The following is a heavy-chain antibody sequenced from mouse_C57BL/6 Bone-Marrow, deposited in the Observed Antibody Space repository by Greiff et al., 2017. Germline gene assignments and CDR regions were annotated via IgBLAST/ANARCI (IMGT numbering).Heavy chain of an antibody. CDR1: GFTFSDYG. D-gene: IGHD2-3*01. CDR2: ISSGSSTI. Sequence: VQLKESGGGLVKPGGSLKLSCAASGFTFSDYGMHWVRQAPEKGLEWVAYISSGSSTIYYADTVKGRFTISRDNAKNTLFLQMTSLRSEDTAMYYCARHDGYYYFDYWGQGTTLTVSS. J-gene: IGHJ2*01. V-gene: IGHV5-17*01. CDR3: ARHDGYYYFDY.